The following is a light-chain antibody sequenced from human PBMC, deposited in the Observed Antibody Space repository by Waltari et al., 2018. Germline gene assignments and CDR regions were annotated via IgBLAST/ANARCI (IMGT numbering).Light chain of an antibody. CDR3: HSYDSSLSGWV. J-gene: IGLJ3*02. V-gene: IGLV1-40*01. CDR2: GDS. Sequence: QSVLTQPPSVSGAPGQTVTISCSGSISNIGATYDVHWSQLLPGKAPKFLIPGDSNRPSGVPDRFSGSRSGTSAYLAITGIQAEDEADYYCHSYDSSLSGWVFGGGTKLTVL. CDR1: ISNIGATYD.